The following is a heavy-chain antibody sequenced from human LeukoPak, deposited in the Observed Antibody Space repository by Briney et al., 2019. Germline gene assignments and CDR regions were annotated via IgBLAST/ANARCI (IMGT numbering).Heavy chain of an antibody. CDR1: GYTFTSYG. CDR2: ISAYNGNT. J-gene: IGHJ6*03. V-gene: IGHV1-18*01. CDR3: ARDQNYYYMDV. Sequence: ASVKVSCKASGYTFTSYGISWVRQAPGQGLEWMGWISAYNGNTNYAQKLQGRVTMTRDTSISTAYMELSRLRSDDTAVYYCARDQNYYYMDVWGKGTTVTVSS.